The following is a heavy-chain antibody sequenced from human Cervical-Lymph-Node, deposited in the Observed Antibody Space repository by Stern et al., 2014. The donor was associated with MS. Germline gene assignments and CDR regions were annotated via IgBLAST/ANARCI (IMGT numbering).Heavy chain of an antibody. CDR1: GYSFSNHW. Sequence: EDQLVESGAEVKKPGESLKISCKGSGYSFSNHWIGWMRQMPGKGLEWMGMIYPTDSDTRYSPSFQGQVTISADTSISTAYLQWSSLKASDTAIYYCAKPGGSSHFDYWGQGTLVTVSS. J-gene: IGHJ4*02. CDR3: AKPGGSSHFDY. V-gene: IGHV5-51*03. CDR2: IYPTDSDT. D-gene: IGHD1-14*01.